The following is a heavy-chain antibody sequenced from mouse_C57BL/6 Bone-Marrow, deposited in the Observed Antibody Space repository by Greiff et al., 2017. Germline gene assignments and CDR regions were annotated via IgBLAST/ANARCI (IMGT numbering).Heavy chain of an antibody. D-gene: IGHD3-3*01. Sequence: VQLQQSGAELVRPGTSVKMSCKASGYTFTNYWIGWAKQRPGHGLEWIGDIYPGGGYTNYNGKFKGKATLTADKSSSTAYMQFSSLTSEDSAIYYCARRGTGDYFDYWGQGTTLTVSS. J-gene: IGHJ2*01. CDR3: ARRGTGDYFDY. CDR1: GYTFTNYW. V-gene: IGHV1-63*01. CDR2: IYPGGGYT.